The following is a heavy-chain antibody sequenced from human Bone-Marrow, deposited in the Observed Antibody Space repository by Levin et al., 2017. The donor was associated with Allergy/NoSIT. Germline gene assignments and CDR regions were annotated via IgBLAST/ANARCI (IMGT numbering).Heavy chain of an antibody. J-gene: IGHJ4*02. CDR1: GYTFTSYG. CDR3: ARLFPTTYCSGGSCYPTD. CDR2: ISAYNGNT. Sequence: ASVKVSCKASGYTFTSYGISWVRQAPGQGLEWMGWISAYNGNTNYAQKLQGRVTMTTDTSTSTAYMELRSLRSDDTAVYYCARLFPTTYCSGGSCYPTDWGQGTLVTVSS. V-gene: IGHV1-18*01. D-gene: IGHD2-15*01.